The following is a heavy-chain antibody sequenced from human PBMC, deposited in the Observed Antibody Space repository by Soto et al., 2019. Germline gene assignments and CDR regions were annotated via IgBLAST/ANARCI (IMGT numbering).Heavy chain of an antibody. J-gene: IGHJ4*02. CDR1: GYTFTSYG. V-gene: IGHV1-18*01. CDR3: ASDQPIIVLPDAKKTRRDFHF. D-gene: IGHD2-2*01. CDR2: ISAYNGNT. Sequence: GASVKVSCKASGYTFTSYGISWVRQAPGQGLEWMGWISAYNGNTNYAQKLQGRVTMTTDTSTSTAYMELRSLRCDDTAVYYCASDQPIIVLPDAKKTRRDFHFSCQRTLFTV.